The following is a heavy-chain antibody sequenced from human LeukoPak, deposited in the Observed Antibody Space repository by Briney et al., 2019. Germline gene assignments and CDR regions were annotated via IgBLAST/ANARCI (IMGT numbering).Heavy chain of an antibody. J-gene: IGHJ4*02. V-gene: IGHV3-33*01. CDR3: ARGEWLRLRGGIDY. CDR2: IWYDGSNK. CDR1: GFTFSSYG. Sequence: GGSLRLSCAASGFTFSSYGMHWVRQAPGKGLEWVAVIWYDGSNKYYADSVKGRFTISRDNSKNTLCLQMNSLRAEDTAVYYCARGEWLRLRGGIDYWGQGTLVTVSS. D-gene: IGHD5-12*01.